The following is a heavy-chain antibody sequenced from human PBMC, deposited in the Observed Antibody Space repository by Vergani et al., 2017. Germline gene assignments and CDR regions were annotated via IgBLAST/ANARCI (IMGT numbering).Heavy chain of an antibody. CDR3: GRVADFYGLGSRLLDL. CDR2: MYHSGST. D-gene: IGHD3-10*01. J-gene: IGHJ5*02. CDR1: GSSMSGYY. V-gene: IGHV4-59*01. Sequence: QVRLQESGPGLVKPSETLSLTCSVSGSSMSGYYWSWIRQPPGKELEWIGYMYHSGSTNYNPSLETRVTISGDTSKNQFSLKLNSVTAAATAVYYCGRVADFYGLGSRLLDLWGQGSLVTVSS.